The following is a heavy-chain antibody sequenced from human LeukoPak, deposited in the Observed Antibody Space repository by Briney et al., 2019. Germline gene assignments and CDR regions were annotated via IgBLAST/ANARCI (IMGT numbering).Heavy chain of an antibody. V-gene: IGHV3-23*01. Sequence: GGSLRLSCAASGFTFSSYAMSWVRQAPGKGLEWVSAISGSGGGTYYADSVKGRFTISRDNSKNTLYLQMNSLRAEDTAVYYCAKSSSPYRLYYYGMDVWGQGTTVTVSS. J-gene: IGHJ6*02. D-gene: IGHD6-25*01. CDR3: AKSSSPYRLYYYGMDV. CDR2: ISGSGGGT. CDR1: GFTFSSYA.